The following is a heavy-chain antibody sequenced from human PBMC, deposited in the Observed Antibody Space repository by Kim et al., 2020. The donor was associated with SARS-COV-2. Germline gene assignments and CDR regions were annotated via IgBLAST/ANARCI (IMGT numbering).Heavy chain of an antibody. CDR2: IYYSGST. CDR3: ARPRGVVVAAYFDY. CDR1: GGSISSSSYY. Sequence: SETLSLTCTVSGGSISSSSYYWGWIRQPPGKGLEWIGSIYYSGSTYYNPSLKSRVTISVDTSKNQFSLKLSSVTAADTAVYYCARPRGVVVAAYFDYWG. J-gene: IGHJ4*01. D-gene: IGHD2-15*01. V-gene: IGHV4-39*01.